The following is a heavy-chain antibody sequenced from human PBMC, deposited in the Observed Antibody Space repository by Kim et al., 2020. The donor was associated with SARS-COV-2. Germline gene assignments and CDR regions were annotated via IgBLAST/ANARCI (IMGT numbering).Heavy chain of an antibody. J-gene: IGHJ4*02. CDR1: GFTFSKYW. Sequence: GGSLRLSCGVSGFTFSKYWMHWVRQAPGEGLVCVSRINIDGGATHYADSVEVRFTISRDNAKDTMYLQMNSLRDDDTAVYYCARGSSEWKGIDHWGQGTLVTVSS. CDR3: ARGSSEWKGIDH. V-gene: IGHV3-74*01. D-gene: IGHD6-19*01. CDR2: INIDGGAT.